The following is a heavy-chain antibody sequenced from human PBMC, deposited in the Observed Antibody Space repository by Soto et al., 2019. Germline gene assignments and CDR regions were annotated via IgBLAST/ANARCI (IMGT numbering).Heavy chain of an antibody. J-gene: IGHJ4*02. V-gene: IGHV3-23*01. CDR3: AKDIAYSSGWYRADY. Sequence: GGSLRLSCAASGFTFSNYAMSWVRQAPGKGLEWVSAISGSGGSTYYADSVKGRFTISRDNSKNTLNLQMNSLIVEDTAVYYCAKDIAYSSGWYRADYWGQGTLVTSPQ. D-gene: IGHD6-19*01. CDR1: GFTFSNYA. CDR2: ISGSGGST.